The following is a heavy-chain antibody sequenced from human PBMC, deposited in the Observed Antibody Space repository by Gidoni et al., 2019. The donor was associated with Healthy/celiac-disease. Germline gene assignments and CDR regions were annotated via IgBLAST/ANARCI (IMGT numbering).Heavy chain of an antibody. J-gene: IGHJ4*02. CDR2: INHSGST. D-gene: IGHD3-16*01. CDR3: ARLRAVGGRRQAVNLRFDY. V-gene: IGHV4-34*01. Sequence: LTCAVYGGSFSGYYWSWIRQPPGKGLEWIGEINHSGSTNYNPSLKSRVTISVDTSKNQFSLKLSSVTAADTAVYYCARLRAVGGRRQAVNLRFDYWGQGTLVTVSS. CDR1: GGSFSGYY.